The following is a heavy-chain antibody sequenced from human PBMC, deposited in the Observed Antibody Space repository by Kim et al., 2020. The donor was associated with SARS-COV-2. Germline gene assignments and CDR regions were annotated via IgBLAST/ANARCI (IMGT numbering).Heavy chain of an antibody. Sequence: SETLSLTCAVSGVSITSATWWTWVRQPPGKGLEWIGEMFRSGTTNYNPSLKSRVTISVDKSKNHFSLNLNSVTAADTAVYYCSGSSGWYRLDYWGQGTLVTVSS. CDR2: MFRSGTT. CDR3: SGSSGWYRLDY. J-gene: IGHJ4*02. CDR1: GVSITSATW. D-gene: IGHD6-19*01. V-gene: IGHV4-4*02.